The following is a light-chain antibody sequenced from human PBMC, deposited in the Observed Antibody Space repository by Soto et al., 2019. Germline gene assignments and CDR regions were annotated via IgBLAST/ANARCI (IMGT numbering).Light chain of an antibody. CDR1: QSVSTY. V-gene: IGKV3-11*01. CDR2: DAF. Sequence: IVLAQSPATLAWSAGEIATLSFRASQSVSTYLAWYQQKPGQAPRLLIYDAFNRATGIPARFSGSGSGTDFTLTISSLQPEDSAVYYCQHRSTWPRTFGQGTKVDIK. CDR3: QHRSTWPRT. J-gene: IGKJ1*01.